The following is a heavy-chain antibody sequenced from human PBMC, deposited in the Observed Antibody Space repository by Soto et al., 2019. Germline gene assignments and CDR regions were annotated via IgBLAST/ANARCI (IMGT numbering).Heavy chain of an antibody. CDR3: ARVAPYYYDSSGYYYDAYWFDP. D-gene: IGHD3-22*01. CDR2: INSDGSST. J-gene: IGHJ5*02. Sequence: EVQLVESGGGLVQPGGSLRLSCAASGFTFSSYWMHWVRQAPGKGLVWVSRINSDGSSTSYADSVKGRFTISRDNAKNTLYLQMNSLRAEDTAVYYCARVAPYYYDSSGYYYDAYWFDPWGQGTLVTFSS. V-gene: IGHV3-74*01. CDR1: GFTFSSYW.